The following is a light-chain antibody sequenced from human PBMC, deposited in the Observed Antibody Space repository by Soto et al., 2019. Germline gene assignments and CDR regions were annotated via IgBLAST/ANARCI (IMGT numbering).Light chain of an antibody. V-gene: IGKV1-39*01. CDR1: QRITTY. J-gene: IGKJ2*01. Sequence: IQMTQSPSSLSASVGDRVTITCQASQRITTYLNWYQQKPGEAPKLLISTSGTLQRGVPSRFSSRESRTAFLLTIAALRPEDCATYFCQQTYTTSYMFGPWTKREIK. CDR3: QQTYTTSYM. CDR2: TSG.